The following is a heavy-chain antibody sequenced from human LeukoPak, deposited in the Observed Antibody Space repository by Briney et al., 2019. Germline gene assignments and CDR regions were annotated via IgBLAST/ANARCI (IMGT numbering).Heavy chain of an antibody. J-gene: IGHJ4*02. CDR1: GFTFSSYW. V-gene: IGHV3-74*01. CDR2: INSDGSST. D-gene: IGHD6-13*01. Sequence: PGGSLRLSCAASGFTFSSYWMHWVRQAPGKGLVWVSRINSDGSSTSYADSVKGRFTISRDNAKNTLYLQMNSLRAEDTAVCYCARLVQSSIAADFFDYWGQGTLVTVSS. CDR3: ARLVQSSIAADFFDY.